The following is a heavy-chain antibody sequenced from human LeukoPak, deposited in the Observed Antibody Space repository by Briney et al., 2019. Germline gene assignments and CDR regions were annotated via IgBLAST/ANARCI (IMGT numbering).Heavy chain of an antibody. J-gene: IGHJ4*02. CDR3: ARDRYSSSWSSFDY. CDR1: GYTFTDYF. CDR2: INPNSGGT. Sequence: ASVKVSCKTSGYTFTDYFIHWVRQAPGQGLEWMGWINPNSGGTNYAQKFQGWVTMTRDTSISTAYMELSRLRSDDTAVYYCARDRYSSSWSSFDYWGQGTLVTVSS. D-gene: IGHD6-13*01. V-gene: IGHV1-2*04.